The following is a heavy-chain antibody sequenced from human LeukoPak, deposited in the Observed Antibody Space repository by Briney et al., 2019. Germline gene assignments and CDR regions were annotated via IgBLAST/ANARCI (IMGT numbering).Heavy chain of an antibody. CDR1: GGSISSYY. CDR3: TRVRYFDWLPDY. D-gene: IGHD3-9*01. Sequence: SETLSLTCTVSGGSISSYYWSWLRQPQGKGLEWIGYIYYSGSTNYNPSLKSRVTISVDTSKNQFSLKLSSVTASDTAVYYCTRVRYFDWLPDYWGQGTLVTVSS. CDR2: IYYSGST. J-gene: IGHJ4*02. V-gene: IGHV4-59*01.